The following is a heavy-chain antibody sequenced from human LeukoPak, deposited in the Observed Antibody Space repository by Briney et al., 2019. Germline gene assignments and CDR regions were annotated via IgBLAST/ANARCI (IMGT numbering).Heavy chain of an antibody. CDR1: GGSISSGDYY. Sequence: TSQTLSLTCTVSGGSISSGDYYWSWIRQPPGKGLEWVGYIYYSGSTYYNPSLKSRVTISVDTSKNQFSLKLSSVTAADTAVYYCARDTAYYGSGSYAFDIWGQGTMVTVSS. CDR2: IYYSGST. D-gene: IGHD3-10*01. CDR3: ARDTAYYGSGSYAFDI. J-gene: IGHJ3*02. V-gene: IGHV4-30-4*01.